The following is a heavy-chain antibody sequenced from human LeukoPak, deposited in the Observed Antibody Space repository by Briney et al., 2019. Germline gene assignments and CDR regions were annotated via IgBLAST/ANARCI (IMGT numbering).Heavy chain of an antibody. Sequence: SETLSLTCTVSGGSVSSSNYYWGWIRQPPGKGLEWIGSIYYSGSTYYNPSLKSRVTISVDTSKNHFSLRLSSVTAADTAVYYCARVMVRGVSDWYFDLWGRGTLVTVSS. D-gene: IGHD3-10*01. J-gene: IGHJ2*01. V-gene: IGHV4-39*07. CDR3: ARVMVRGVSDWYFDL. CDR2: IYYSGST. CDR1: GGSVSSSNYY.